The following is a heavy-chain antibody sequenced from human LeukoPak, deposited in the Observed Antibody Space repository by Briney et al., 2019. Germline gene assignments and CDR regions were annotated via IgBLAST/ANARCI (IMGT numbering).Heavy chain of an antibody. CDR1: GYTFTSYD. CDR2: MNPNSGNT. D-gene: IGHD2-2*02. V-gene: IGHV1-8*03. Sequence: GASVKVSCKASGYTFTSYDINWVRQATGQGLEWMGWMNPNSGNTGYAQKFQGRVTITRNTSISTAYMELSSLRSEDTAVYYCARGFRIVVVPAAIGYWFDPWGQGTLVTVS. CDR3: ARGFRIVVVPAAIGYWFDP. J-gene: IGHJ5*02.